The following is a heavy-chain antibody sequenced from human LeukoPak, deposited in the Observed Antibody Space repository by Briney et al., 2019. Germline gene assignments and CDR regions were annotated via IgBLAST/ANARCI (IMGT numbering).Heavy chain of an antibody. CDR1: GGSISSSSYY. CDR3: ARSSTWFRPNDY. CDR2: IHYSGST. D-gene: IGHD6-13*01. V-gene: IGHV4-39*07. Sequence: SETLSLTCTVSGGSISSSSYYWGWIRQPLGKGLEWIGSIHYSGSTNYNPSLKSRVTISVDTSKNQFSLKLTSVTAADTAVYYCARSSTWFRPNDYWGQGTLVTVSS. J-gene: IGHJ4*02.